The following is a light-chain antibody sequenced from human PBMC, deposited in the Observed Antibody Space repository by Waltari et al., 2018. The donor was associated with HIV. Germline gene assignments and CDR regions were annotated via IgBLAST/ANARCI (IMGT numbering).Light chain of an antibody. CDR2: GAT. V-gene: IGKV3-20*01. CDR1: QSVNSNY. Sequence: VLTQSPGTLSLSPGERATLSCRASQSVNSNYLAWYQHKPGQAPRLLIYGATSRATGIQDRFRGSGSETDFTLTISRLEPEDSAVYYCQQYGRTFGQGTKVEIK. J-gene: IGKJ1*01. CDR3: QQYGRT.